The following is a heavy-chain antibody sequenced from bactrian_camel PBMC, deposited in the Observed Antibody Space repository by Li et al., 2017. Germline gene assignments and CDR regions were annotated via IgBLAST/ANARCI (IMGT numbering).Heavy chain of an antibody. CDR1: GFTFSSSP. CDR2: IDSGGGTT. D-gene: IGHD2*01. V-gene: IGHV3S31*01. Sequence: VQLVESGGGLVQPGGSLRLSCTASGFTFSSSPMTWIRQAPGKGLEWVSAIDSGGGTTYYADSVKGRSTISRDNAKNTLLLQLNSLKTEDTAMYYCAYDLLGAYSYSLGYWGQGTQVTVS. J-gene: IGHJ4*01. CDR3: AYDLLGAYSYSLGY.